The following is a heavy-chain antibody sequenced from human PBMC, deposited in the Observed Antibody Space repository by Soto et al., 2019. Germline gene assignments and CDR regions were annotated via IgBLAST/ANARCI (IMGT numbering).Heavy chain of an antibody. CDR3: ARDLKVYCSAGKCNCSDP. V-gene: IGHV4-59*01. D-gene: IGHD2-15*01. Sequence: PSETLSLTCTVSGASISTYYWSRIRQPPGKGLEWIGYISYSGSTNYNPSLKSRVTISFDASKNEISLQVRSATAADAAVYYCARDLKVYCSAGKCNCSDPWRQGTPVTVSS. J-gene: IGHJ5*02. CDR2: ISYSGST. CDR1: GASISTYY.